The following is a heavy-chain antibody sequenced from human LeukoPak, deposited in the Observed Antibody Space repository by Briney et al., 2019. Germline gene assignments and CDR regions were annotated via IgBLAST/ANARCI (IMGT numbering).Heavy chain of an antibody. CDR1: GFTFTSYA. J-gene: IGHJ4*02. CDR3: ARHYYDISGYYYPFDY. D-gene: IGHD3-22*01. V-gene: IGHV3-23*01. Sequence: GGSLRLSCAASGFTFTSYAMSWVRQAPGKGLEWVSAASGSGSDTYYADSVKGRFTISRDTPKNTVYPQMNSLRAEDTAVYYCARHYYDISGYYYPFDYWGQGTLVTASS. CDR2: ASGSGSDT.